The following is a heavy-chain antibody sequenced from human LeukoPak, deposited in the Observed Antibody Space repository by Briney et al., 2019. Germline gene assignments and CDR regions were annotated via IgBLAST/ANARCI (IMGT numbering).Heavy chain of an antibody. Sequence: SXXLSLTCTVSGGSISSYYWSWIRQPPGKGLEWIGYIYYSGSTNYNPSLKSRLTISVDTSNNQFSLMLSSVTAADTAVYYCARGDVVVVPPAILTYYYYMDVWGKGTTVTVSS. V-gene: IGHV4-59*01. CDR2: IYYSGST. CDR3: ARGDVVVVPPAILTYYYYMDV. D-gene: IGHD2-2*02. CDR1: GGSISSYY. J-gene: IGHJ6*03.